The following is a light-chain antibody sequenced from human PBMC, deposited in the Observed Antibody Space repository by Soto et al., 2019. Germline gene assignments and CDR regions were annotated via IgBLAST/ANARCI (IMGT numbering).Light chain of an antibody. CDR1: QSVGSN. CDR3: QQYNVRSLT. V-gene: IGKV3-15*01. Sequence: EIVMTQSAATLSVSPGERATLSCRPSQSVGSNLAWYQQKPGQAPRRLIYGASTRATGIPARFSGSGSGTEFTLTITSMQSQDFAVYYCQQYNVRSLTFCGGTKVDI. CDR2: GAS. J-gene: IGKJ4*01.